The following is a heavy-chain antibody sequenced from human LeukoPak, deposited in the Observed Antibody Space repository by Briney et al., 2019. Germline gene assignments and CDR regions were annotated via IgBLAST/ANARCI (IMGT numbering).Heavy chain of an antibody. V-gene: IGHV4-4*07. CDR3: ARDSDYGSGLYYFDY. CDR2: IYTSGST. Sequence: SETLSLTRSVSGGSISSYYWSWIRQPAGKGLEWIRRIYTSGSTNYNPSLKSRVTISVDKSKNQFSLKLSSVTAADTAVYYCARDSDYGSGLYYFDYWGQGTLVTVSS. D-gene: IGHD3-10*01. CDR1: GGSISSYY. J-gene: IGHJ4*02.